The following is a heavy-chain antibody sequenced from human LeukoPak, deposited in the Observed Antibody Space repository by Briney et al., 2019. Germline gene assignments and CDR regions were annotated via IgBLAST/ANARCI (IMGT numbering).Heavy chain of an antibody. CDR3: ARYPRYSGSSPPY. CDR2: SNPSGDST. V-gene: IGHV1-46*01. D-gene: IGHD1-26*01. CDR1: GYTFTNYY. J-gene: IGHJ4*02. Sequence: ASVKVSCKASGYTFTNYYIHWVRQAPGHGLEWLGISNPSGDSTNYAQKFQGRVTMTRDTSTSTVYMDLSSLRSEDTAVYYCARYPRYSGSSPPYWGQGTLVTVSS.